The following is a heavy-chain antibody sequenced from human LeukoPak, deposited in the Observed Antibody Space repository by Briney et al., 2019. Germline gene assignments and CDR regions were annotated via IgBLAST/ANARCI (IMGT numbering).Heavy chain of an antibody. V-gene: IGHV1-18*01. J-gene: IGHJ6*03. CDR3: ASGRGAYYYYYMDV. D-gene: IGHD3-10*01. CDR2: ISAYNGNT. Sequence: GASVKVSCKASGYTFTSYGISWVRQAPGQGLEWMGWISAYNGNTNYAQKLQGRVTMTTDTSTSTAYMELRSLRSDDTAVYYCASGRGAYYYYYMDVWGKGTTVAVSS. CDR1: GYTFTSYG.